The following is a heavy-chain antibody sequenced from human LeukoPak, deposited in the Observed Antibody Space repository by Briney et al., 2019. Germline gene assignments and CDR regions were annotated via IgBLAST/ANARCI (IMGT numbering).Heavy chain of an antibody. D-gene: IGHD3-3*01. J-gene: IGHJ4*02. V-gene: IGHV4-34*01. CDR3: ARGIRIRTYYDFWSGYYTLDY. CDR2: INHSGST. Sequence: PSETLSLTCAVYGGSFSGYYWSWIRQPPGKGLEWIGGINHSGSTNYNPSLKSRVTISVDTSKNQFSLKLSSVTAADTVVYSRARGIRIRTYYDFWSGYYTLDYSGQGTLVTVSS. CDR1: GGSFSGYY.